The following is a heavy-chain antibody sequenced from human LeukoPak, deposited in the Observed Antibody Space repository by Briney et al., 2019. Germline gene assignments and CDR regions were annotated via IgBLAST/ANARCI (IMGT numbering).Heavy chain of an antibody. Sequence: GGSLRLSCAASGFTVSGNYMSWVRQAPGKGLEWVSVIYSGGSTYYADSVKGRFTISRDNSKNTLYLQMNGLRAEDTAVYYCARDRFTRSVDPWGQGTLVTVSS. J-gene: IGHJ5*02. CDR2: IYSGGST. CDR3: ARDRFTRSVDP. CDR1: GFTVSGNY. V-gene: IGHV3-66*01. D-gene: IGHD3-10*01.